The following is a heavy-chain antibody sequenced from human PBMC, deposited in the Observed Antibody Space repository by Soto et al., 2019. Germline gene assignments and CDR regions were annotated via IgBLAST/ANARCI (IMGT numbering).Heavy chain of an antibody. CDR1: GFTFNSYA. J-gene: IGHJ4*02. Sequence: EVQLLESGGGLVQPWGSLRLSCVTSGFTFNSYAISWVRQAPGKGLEWVSGISGSGDTTYYAVSVKGRYTISRDNSRKTLYVQMDSLRGEDTAVYYCAKPSIAIMSYNYVWGSYRLDFDSWGQGTLVTGSS. CDR3: AKPSIAIMSYNYVWGSYRLDFDS. CDR2: ISGSGDTT. D-gene: IGHD3-16*02. V-gene: IGHV3-23*01.